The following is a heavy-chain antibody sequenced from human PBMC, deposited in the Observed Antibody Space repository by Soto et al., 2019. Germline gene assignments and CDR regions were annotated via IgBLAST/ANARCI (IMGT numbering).Heavy chain of an antibody. CDR3: ARDAYYDMGV. V-gene: IGHV3-74*01. Sequence: EVQLVESGGGLVQPGGSLRLSCAASGFTFSTYWMHWVRQAPGKGLVWVSRINSDGSTTNYADSVKGRFTISRDNAKHTRYQQMNSLRAEDTAVYYCARDAYYDMGVWGQGTTVTVSS. J-gene: IGHJ6*02. CDR2: INSDGSTT. CDR1: GFTFSTYW.